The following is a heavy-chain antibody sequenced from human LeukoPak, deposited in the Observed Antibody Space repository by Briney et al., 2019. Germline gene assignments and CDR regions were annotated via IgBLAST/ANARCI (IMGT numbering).Heavy chain of an antibody. D-gene: IGHD2-21*02. CDR1: GFTFSDYY. CDR3: ARDVVTATTDY. Sequence: PGGSLRLSCAASGFTFSDYYMSRIRQAPGKGLEWVSYISSSGSTIYYADSVKGRFTISRDNANNSLYLQMNSLRAEDTAVYYCARDVVTATTDYWGQGTLVTVSS. J-gene: IGHJ4*02. CDR2: ISSSGSTI. V-gene: IGHV3-11*01.